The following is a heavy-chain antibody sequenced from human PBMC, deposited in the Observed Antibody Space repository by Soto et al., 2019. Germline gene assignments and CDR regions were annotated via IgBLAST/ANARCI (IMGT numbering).Heavy chain of an antibody. CDR2: IYYSGST. CDR1: GGSISSYY. V-gene: IGHV4-59*01. Sequence: SETLSLTCTVSGGSISSYYWSWIRQPPGKGLEWIGYIYYSGSTNYNPSLKSRVTISVDTSKNQFSLKLSSVTAADTAVYYCARDGNVGYYYGSGSYYHTRDYYYYGMDVWGQGTTVTVSS. CDR3: ARDGNVGYYYGSGSYYHTRDYYYYGMDV. J-gene: IGHJ6*02. D-gene: IGHD3-10*01.